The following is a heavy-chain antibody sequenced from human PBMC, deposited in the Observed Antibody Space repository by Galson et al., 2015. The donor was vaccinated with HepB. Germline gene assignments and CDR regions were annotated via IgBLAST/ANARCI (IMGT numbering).Heavy chain of an antibody. CDR1: GFTFSNVW. CDR3: ITEKGAIQEWKGAFDF. J-gene: IGHJ4*02. V-gene: IGHV3-15*01. Sequence: SLRLSCAASGFTFSNVWMSWVRQAPGKGLEWVGRFKSKTGGGTADYAAPVKGRFTISRDDSKNTLYLQMNSLKIEDTAVYYCITEKGAIQEWKGAFDFWGQGTLVTVSS. CDR2: FKSKTGGGTA. D-gene: IGHD2-2*02.